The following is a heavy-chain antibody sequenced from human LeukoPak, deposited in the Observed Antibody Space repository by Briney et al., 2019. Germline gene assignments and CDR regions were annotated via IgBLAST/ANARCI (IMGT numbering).Heavy chain of an antibody. J-gene: IGHJ4*02. D-gene: IGHD2-2*01. CDR3: ARQYCSSASCMFDF. V-gene: IGHV4-59*12. CDR1: GGSISSYY. Sequence: SETLSLTCTVSGGSISSYYWSWVRQPPGKGLEWIGYIYYSGSTNYNPSLKSRVTMSVDTSKNQFSLKLSSVTAADTAVFYCARQYCSSASCMFDFWGQGTLVTVSS. CDR2: IYYSGST.